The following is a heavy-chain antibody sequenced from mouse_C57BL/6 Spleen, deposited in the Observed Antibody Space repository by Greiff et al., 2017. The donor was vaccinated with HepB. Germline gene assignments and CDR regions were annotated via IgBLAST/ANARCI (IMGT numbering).Heavy chain of an antibody. V-gene: IGHV1-18*01. J-gene: IGHJ2*01. CDR1: GYTFTDYN. CDR3: ARGSYYGSSHFDY. D-gene: IGHD1-1*01. CDR2: INPNNGGT. Sequence: EVQLQQSGPELVKPGASVKIPCKASGYTFTDYNMDWVKQSHGKSLEWIGDINPNNGGTIYNQKFKGKATLTVDKSSSTAYMELRSLTSEDTAVYYCARGSYYGSSHFDYWGQGTTLTVSS.